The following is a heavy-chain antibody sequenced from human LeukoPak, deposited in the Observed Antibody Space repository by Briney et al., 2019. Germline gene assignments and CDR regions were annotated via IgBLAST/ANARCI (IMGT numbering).Heavy chain of an antibody. J-gene: IGHJ6*03. D-gene: IGHD6-6*01. V-gene: IGHV3-7*03. CDR2: IKQDGSEK. CDR3: AKAGLVDYYYYYMDV. CDR1: EFSFSSYW. Sequence: GGSLRLSCAASEFSFSSYWMSWVRQAPGKGLEWVANIKQDGSEKYYVDSVKGRFTISRDNAKNSLYLQMNSLRAEDTALYYCAKAGLVDYYYYYMDVWGKGTTVTVSS.